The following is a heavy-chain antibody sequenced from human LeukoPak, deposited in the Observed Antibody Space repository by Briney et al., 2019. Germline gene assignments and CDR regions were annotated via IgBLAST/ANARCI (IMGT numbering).Heavy chain of an antibody. Sequence: PSETLSLTCTVSGDSMSSGGYYWSWIRQHPGKGLEWIGYIFSTGNTYYNPSLKSRLTISVDTSKNRFSLQLSFVTAADTAVYYCVRTRLRGDPFDDWGQGTLVTVSS. CDR3: VRTRLRGDPFDD. D-gene: IGHD2-21*02. CDR1: GDSMSSGGYY. J-gene: IGHJ4*02. V-gene: IGHV4-31*03. CDR2: IFSTGNT.